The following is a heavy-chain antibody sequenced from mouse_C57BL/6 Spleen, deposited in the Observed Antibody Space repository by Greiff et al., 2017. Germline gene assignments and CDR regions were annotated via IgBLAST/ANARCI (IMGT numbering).Heavy chain of an antibody. V-gene: IGHV5-16*01. J-gene: IGHJ2*01. CDR1: GFTFSDYY. CDR2: INSDGSST. Sequence: EVLLVESEGGLVQPGSSMKLSCTASGFTFSDYYMAWVHQGPEKGLEWVANINSDGSSTYYLDDFKGHVNISGDKAKNILYLQMSRLNSEDTATYYCAREETAQDFDYWGQGTTLTVSS. D-gene: IGHD3-2*02. CDR3: AREETAQDFDY.